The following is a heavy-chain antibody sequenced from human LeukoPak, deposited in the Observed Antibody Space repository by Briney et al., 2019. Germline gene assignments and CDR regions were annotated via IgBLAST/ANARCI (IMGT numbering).Heavy chain of an antibody. V-gene: IGHV4-34*01. J-gene: IGHJ4*02. CDR3: ARLQQWLGEYYFDS. Sequence: PSETLSLTCAVYGGSFSGYYWSWIRQPPGKGLEWIGEINHSGSTNYNPSLKSRVTISVDTSKNQFSLKLSSVTAADTAVYYCARLQQWLGEYYFDSWGQGTLVTVSS. CDR2: INHSGST. D-gene: IGHD6-19*01. CDR1: GGSFSGYY.